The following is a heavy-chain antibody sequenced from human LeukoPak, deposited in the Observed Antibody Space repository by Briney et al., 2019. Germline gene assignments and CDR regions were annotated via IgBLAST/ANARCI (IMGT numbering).Heavy chain of an antibody. Sequence: APVKVSCKASGYIFIGYYMYWVRQAPGQGLEWMGRINPDSGGTEYAQNLQGRITMTRDTSISTAYMELSRLGSDDTAVYYCARGEDCGGGSCVKYWGQGTPVTVSS. D-gene: IGHD2-15*01. V-gene: IGHV1-2*06. CDR2: INPDSGGT. J-gene: IGHJ4*02. CDR3: ARGEDCGGGSCVKY. CDR1: GYIFIGYY.